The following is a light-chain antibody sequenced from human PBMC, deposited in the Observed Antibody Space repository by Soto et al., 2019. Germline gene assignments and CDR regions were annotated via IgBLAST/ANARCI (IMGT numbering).Light chain of an antibody. J-gene: IGKJ1*01. CDR3: QQYGSSPRT. Sequence: EIVLTQSPGTLSLSPGERATLSCRASQSVSSSFLAWYQQTPGQAPRLLISRASSRATGIPDRFSGIGSGTDFTLTISRLEPEDFAVYYCQQYGSSPRTFGQGTKLEIK. V-gene: IGKV3-20*01. CDR1: QSVSSSF. CDR2: RAS.